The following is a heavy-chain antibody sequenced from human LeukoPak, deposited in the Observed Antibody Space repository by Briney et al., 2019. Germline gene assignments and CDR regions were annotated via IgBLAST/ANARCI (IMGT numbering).Heavy chain of an antibody. D-gene: IGHD3/OR15-3a*01. CDR3: ARGRDWTWGY. CDR1: SGSINSYY. Sequence: PSETLSLTCTVSSGSINSYYWSWLRQPAERGLEWIGRIYASGSTTYNPSLRSRVAISMDTSKNQFSLRLTSVTAADTAVYYCARGRDWTWGYWGQGTLVTVSS. J-gene: IGHJ4*02. V-gene: IGHV4-4*07. CDR2: IYASGST.